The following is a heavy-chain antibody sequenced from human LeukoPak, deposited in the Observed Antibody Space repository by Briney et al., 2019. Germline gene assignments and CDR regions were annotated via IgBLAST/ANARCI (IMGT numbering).Heavy chain of an antibody. D-gene: IGHD6-13*01. CDR3: ARDRLESSSSWCDRDY. CDR2: INPNSGGT. J-gene: IGHJ4*02. CDR1: GYTFTGYY. V-gene: IGHV1-2*06. Sequence: ASVKVSCKASGYTFTGYYMHWVRQAPGQGLEWMGRINPNSGGTNYAQKFQGRVTMTRDTSISTAYMELSRLRSDDTAVYYCARDRLESSSSWCDRDYWGQGTLVTVSS.